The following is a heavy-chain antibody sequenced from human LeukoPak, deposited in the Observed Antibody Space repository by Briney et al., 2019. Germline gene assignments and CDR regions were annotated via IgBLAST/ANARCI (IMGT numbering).Heavy chain of an antibody. J-gene: IGHJ6*03. D-gene: IGHD2-2*02. V-gene: IGHV4-59*01. CDR3: ARAEFCSSTSCYMGTKMESYYMDV. Sequence: SETLSLTCIVSGDFMNNYYWSWIRQSPGKGLEWIGYIFYSGSTNLNPSLKSRVAISIDTPRKQFSLKVNSVTAADTAVYYCARAEFCSSTSCYMGTKMESYYMDVWGKGTTFTVSS. CDR1: GDFMNNYY. CDR2: IFYSGST.